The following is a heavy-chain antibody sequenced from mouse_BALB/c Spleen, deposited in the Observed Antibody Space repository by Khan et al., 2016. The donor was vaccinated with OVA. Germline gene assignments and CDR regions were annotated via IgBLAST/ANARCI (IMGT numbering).Heavy chain of an antibody. CDR3: ARIYRSDFDY. J-gene: IGHJ2*01. Sequence: VQLQQPGPELVKPGASVKISCKASGYSFTGYFMNWVMQSHGKSLEWIGRINPHIGETFFNQKFKGKATLTVDESSSTAHMELRSLASEDSAVYDCARIYRSDFDYWGQGTTLTVSS. CDR1: GYSFTGYF. CDR2: INPHIGET. V-gene: IGHV1-20*02. D-gene: IGHD1-1*01.